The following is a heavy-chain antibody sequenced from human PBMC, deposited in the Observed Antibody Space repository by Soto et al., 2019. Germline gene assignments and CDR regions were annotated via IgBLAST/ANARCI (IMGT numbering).Heavy chain of an antibody. CDR3: ARATDTAMECAY. CDR1: GFTFSSYA. Sequence: GGSLRLSCAGSGFTFSSYAMHWVRQAPGKGLEWVAVISYDGSNKYYADSVKGRFTISRDNSKNTLYLQMNSLRAEDTAVYYCARATDTAMECAYWGKGTLVTVSS. J-gene: IGHJ4*02. D-gene: IGHD5-18*01. V-gene: IGHV3-30-3*01. CDR2: ISYDGSNK.